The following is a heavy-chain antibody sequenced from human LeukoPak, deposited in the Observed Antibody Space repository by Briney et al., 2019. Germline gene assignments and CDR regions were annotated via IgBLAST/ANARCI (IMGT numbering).Heavy chain of an antibody. Sequence: GGSLRLSCAASGFTFSGSAMHWVRQASGKGLEWVGRIRSKANSYATAYAASVKGRFTISRDDSKNTAYLQMNSLKTEDTAVYFCPYAFWSGYFTRNFDYWGQGTLVTVSS. CDR1: GFTFSGSA. CDR3: PYAFWSGYFTRNFDY. D-gene: IGHD3-3*01. V-gene: IGHV3-73*01. J-gene: IGHJ4*02. CDR2: IRSKANSYAT.